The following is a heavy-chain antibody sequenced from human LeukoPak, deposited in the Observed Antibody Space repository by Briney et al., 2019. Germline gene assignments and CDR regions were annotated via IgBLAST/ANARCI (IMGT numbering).Heavy chain of an antibody. D-gene: IGHD2-15*01. J-gene: IGHJ5*02. V-gene: IGHV3-7*01. CDR2: IKQDGSEK. CDR3: ARAAIVVVVAATPVWFDP. Sequence: GGSLRLSCAASGFTFSSYWMSWVRQAPGKGLEWVANIKQDGSEKYYVDSVKGRFTISRDNSKNTLYLQMNSLRAEDTAVYYCARAAIVVVVAATPVWFDPWGQGTLVTVSS. CDR1: GFTFSSYW.